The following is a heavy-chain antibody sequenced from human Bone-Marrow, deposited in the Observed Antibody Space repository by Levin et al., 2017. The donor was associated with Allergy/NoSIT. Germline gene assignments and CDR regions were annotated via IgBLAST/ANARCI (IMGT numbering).Heavy chain of an antibody. CDR1: GSRFTNYW. D-gene: IGHD6-6*01. CDR3: ARAMYTSSKYFDL. V-gene: IGHV5-51*01. J-gene: IGHJ2*01. Sequence: GGSLRLSCKGSGSRFTNYWIGWVRQMPGKGLEWMGIIYPGDSNPTYSSSFQGQVTISADKSISTAYLQWSSLKASDTAMYYCARAMYTSSKYFDLWGRGTLVTVSS. CDR2: IYPGDSNP.